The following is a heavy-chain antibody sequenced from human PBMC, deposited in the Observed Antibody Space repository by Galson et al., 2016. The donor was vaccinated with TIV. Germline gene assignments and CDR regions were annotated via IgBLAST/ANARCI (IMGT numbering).Heavy chain of an antibody. CDR2: IWYDGSKK. V-gene: IGHV3-33*08. Sequence: SLRLSCAASGLSVSINYMNWVRQAPGKGLEWVAGIWYDGSKKDSADSVRGRFTISREDAENSLYLQMNSLRAGDTAIYYCVRAPFSGNYYYFDYWGQGILVTVSS. CDR3: VRAPFSGNYYYFDY. J-gene: IGHJ4*02. D-gene: IGHD1-26*01. CDR1: GLSVSINY.